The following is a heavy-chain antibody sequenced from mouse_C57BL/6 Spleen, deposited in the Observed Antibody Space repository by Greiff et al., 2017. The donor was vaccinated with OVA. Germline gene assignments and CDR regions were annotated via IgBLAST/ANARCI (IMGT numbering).Heavy chain of an antibody. CDR3: ARGYDDDEGYAMDD. V-gene: IGHV1-42*01. CDR2: INPSTGGT. Sequence: EVQLQQSGPELVKPGASVKISCKASGYSLTGYYMNWVKQSPEKSLEWIGEINPSTGGTTYNQKFKAKATLTADKSSSTAYMQLSSLTSEDSAVDFCARGYDDDEGYAMDDWGQGTSVTVSS. D-gene: IGHD2-4*01. J-gene: IGHJ4*01. CDR1: GYSLTGYY.